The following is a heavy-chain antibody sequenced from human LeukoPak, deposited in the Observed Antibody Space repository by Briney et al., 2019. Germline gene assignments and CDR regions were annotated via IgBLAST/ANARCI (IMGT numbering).Heavy chain of an antibody. Sequence: PGGSLRLSCAASGFTFSTYTMNWVRQAPGKGLEWVSHISSSSSTIYYADSVKGRFTISRDNAKNSLYLQMNSLRAEDTAVYYCARGEKSNTYWGQGTLVTVSS. CDR2: ISSSSSTI. V-gene: IGHV3-48*01. J-gene: IGHJ4*02. CDR3: ARGEKSNTY. CDR1: GFTFSTYT.